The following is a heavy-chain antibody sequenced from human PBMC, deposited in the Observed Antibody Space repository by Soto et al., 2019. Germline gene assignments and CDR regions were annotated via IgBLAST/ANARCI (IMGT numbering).Heavy chain of an antibody. V-gene: IGHV3-33*01. J-gene: IGHJ4*02. CDR1: GFTFSSYG. CDR2: IWYDGSNK. Sequence: GGSLRLSCAASGFTFSSYGMHWVRQAPGKGLEWVAVIWYDGSNKYYADSVKGRFTISRDNSKSTLYLQMNSLRAEDTAVYYCARGYYYDSSVYYYRPWLGVLFDYWGQRTLVTVSS. CDR3: ARGYYYDSSVYYYRPWLGVLFDY. D-gene: IGHD3-22*01.